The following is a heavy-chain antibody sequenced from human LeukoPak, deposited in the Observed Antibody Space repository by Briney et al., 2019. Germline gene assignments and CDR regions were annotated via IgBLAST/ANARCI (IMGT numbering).Heavy chain of an antibody. CDR3: ARSSGGSDNWFDP. J-gene: IGHJ5*02. V-gene: IGHV4-39*01. Sequence: PSETLSLTCTVSGGSISSSSYYWGWIRQPPGKGLEWIGSIYYSGSTYYNPSPKSRVTISVDTSKNQFSLKLSSVTAADTAVYYCARSSGGSDNWFDPWGQGTLVTVSS. CDR1: GGSISSSSYY. CDR2: IYYSGST. D-gene: IGHD2-15*01.